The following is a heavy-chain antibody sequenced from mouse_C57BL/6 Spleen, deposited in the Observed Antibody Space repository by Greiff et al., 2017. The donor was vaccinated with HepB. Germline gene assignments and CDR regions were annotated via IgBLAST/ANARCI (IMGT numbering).Heavy chain of an antibody. CDR3: ASYYYAWFAY. CDR2: INPNNGGT. Sequence: EVQLQQSGPELVKPGASVKMSCKASGYTFTDYNMHWVKQSHGKSLEWIGYINPNNGGTSYNQKFKGKATLTVNKSSSTAYMELRSLTSEESAVYYCASYYYAWFAYWGQGTLVTVSA. J-gene: IGHJ3*01. V-gene: IGHV1-22*01. CDR1: GYTFTDYN. D-gene: IGHD2-1*01.